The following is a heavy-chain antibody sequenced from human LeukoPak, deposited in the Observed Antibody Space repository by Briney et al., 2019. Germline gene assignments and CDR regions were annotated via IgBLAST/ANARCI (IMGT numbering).Heavy chain of an antibody. Sequence: GASVKVSCKASGYTFTSYGISWVRQAPGQGLEWMGWISAYNGNTNYAQKLQGRVTMTTDTSTSTAYMELRSLRSDDTAVYYCARDVPPYYYDSSGYYTFDYWGQGTLDTVSS. CDR3: ARDVPPYYYDSSGYYTFDY. J-gene: IGHJ4*02. V-gene: IGHV1-18*01. CDR2: ISAYNGNT. CDR1: GYTFTSYG. D-gene: IGHD3-22*01.